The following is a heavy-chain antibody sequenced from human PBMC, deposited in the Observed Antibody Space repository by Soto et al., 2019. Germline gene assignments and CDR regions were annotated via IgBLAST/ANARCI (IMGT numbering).Heavy chain of an antibody. CDR2: TIPIFGTA. CDR1: GGPFSSYA. J-gene: IGHJ4*02. V-gene: IGHV1-69*06. CDR3: ASSYDFWSGYYKTLDY. D-gene: IGHD3-3*01. Sequence: SVKVSCKASGGPFSSYAISLVRQAPGQGLEWMGGTIPIFGTANYAQKFQGRVTITAYKSTSTAYMELSSLRSEDTAVYYCASSYDFWSGYYKTLDYWGQGTLVTDSS.